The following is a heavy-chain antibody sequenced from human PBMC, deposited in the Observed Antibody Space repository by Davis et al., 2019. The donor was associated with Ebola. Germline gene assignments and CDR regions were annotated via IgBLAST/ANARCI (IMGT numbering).Heavy chain of an antibody. CDR1: GFTFSSYG. Sequence: GESLKISCAASGFTFSSYGMHWVRQAPGKGLEWVAVIWYDGSNKYYADSVKGRFTISRDNSKNTLYLQMNSLRAEDTAVYYCAREGRAVAGIHYYYYGMDVWGKGTTVTVSS. CDR2: IWYDGSNK. V-gene: IGHV3-33*01. J-gene: IGHJ6*04. D-gene: IGHD6-19*01. CDR3: AREGRAVAGIHYYYYGMDV.